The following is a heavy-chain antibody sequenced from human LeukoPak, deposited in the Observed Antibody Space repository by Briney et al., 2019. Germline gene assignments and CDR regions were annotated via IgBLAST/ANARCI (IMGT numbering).Heavy chain of an antibody. CDR3: ARDVILWFGELLSPHWFDP. CDR1: GGSISSGGYY. V-gene: IGHV4-31*03. J-gene: IGHJ5*02. D-gene: IGHD3-10*01. Sequence: SETLSLTCTVSGGSISSGGYYWSWVRQPPGKGLEWIGYIYYSGSTYYNPSLKSRVTISVDTSKNQFSLKLSSVTAADTAVYYCARDVILWFGELLSPHWFDPWGQGTLVTVSS. CDR2: IYYSGST.